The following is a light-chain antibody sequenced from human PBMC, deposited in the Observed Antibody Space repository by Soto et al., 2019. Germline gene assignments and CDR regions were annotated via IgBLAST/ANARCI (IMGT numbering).Light chain of an antibody. CDR1: SSNIGAGYD. V-gene: IGLV1-40*01. Sequence: QALVTQPPSVSGAPGQRVTISCTGSSSNIGAGYDVHWYQQLPGTAPKLLIYGNSNRPSGVPDRFSGSKSGTSASLAITGLQAEDEADYYCQSYDSSLRGVFGGGTKLTVL. CDR2: GNS. CDR3: QSYDSSLRGV. J-gene: IGLJ3*02.